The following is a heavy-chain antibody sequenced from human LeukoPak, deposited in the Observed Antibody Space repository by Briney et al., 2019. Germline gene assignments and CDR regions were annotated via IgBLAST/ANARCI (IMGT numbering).Heavy chain of an antibody. CDR3: ARPSGYSYGPPFDY. CDR2: IYYSGST. J-gene: IGHJ4*02. V-gene: IGHV4-39*01. D-gene: IGHD5-18*01. Sequence: PSETLSLTCTVSGGSISRSSYYWGWIRQPPGKGLEWIGSIYYSGSTYYNPSLKSRVTISVDTSKNQFSLKLSSVTAADTAVYYCARPSGYSYGPPFDYWGQGTLVTVSS. CDR1: GGSISRSSYY.